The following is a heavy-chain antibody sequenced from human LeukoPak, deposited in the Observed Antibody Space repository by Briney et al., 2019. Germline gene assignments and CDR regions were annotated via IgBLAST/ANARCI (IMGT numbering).Heavy chain of an antibody. V-gene: IGHV1-69*13. CDR1: GGTFNTYT. D-gene: IGHD3-22*01. CDR3: ARPTMSYCDSFGYYRDFDY. J-gene: IGHJ4*02. CDR2: IIPIHGTT. Sequence: ASVKVSCKTSGGTFNTYTLNWVRQAPGQGLEWVGGIIPIHGTTNYAQKFQGRVTITADESTSTAYMELSSLTSEDTAVYYCARPTMSYCDSFGYYRDFDYWGQGTLVTVSS.